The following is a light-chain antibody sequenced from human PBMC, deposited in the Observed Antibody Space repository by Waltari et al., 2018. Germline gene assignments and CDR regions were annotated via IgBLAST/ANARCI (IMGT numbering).Light chain of an antibody. CDR1: QRVSSY. CDR2: DAS. CDR3: QQRSYLIT. J-gene: IGKJ5*01. Sequence: EIVLTQSPATLSLSPGERATLSCRASQRVSSYLAWYQQKPGQGPRLIIYDASNRATGIPARFSGSGSGTDFTLTISSLEPEDFAVYYCQQRSYLITFGQGTRLEIK. V-gene: IGKV3-11*01.